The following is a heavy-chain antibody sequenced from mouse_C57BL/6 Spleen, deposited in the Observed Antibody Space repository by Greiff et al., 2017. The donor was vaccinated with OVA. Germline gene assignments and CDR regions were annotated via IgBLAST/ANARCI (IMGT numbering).Heavy chain of an antibody. CDR1: GYTFTSYW. CDR2: IDPSDSET. D-gene: IGHD1-1*02. CDR3: ARGSYPYYAMDY. J-gene: IGHJ4*01. V-gene: IGHV1-52*01. Sequence: VQLQQPGAELVRPGSSVKLSCKASGYTFTSYWMHWVKQRPIQGLEWIGNIDPSDSETHYNQKFKDKATLTVDKSSSTAYMQLSSLTSEDSAVYYCARGSYPYYAMDYWGQGTSVTVSS.